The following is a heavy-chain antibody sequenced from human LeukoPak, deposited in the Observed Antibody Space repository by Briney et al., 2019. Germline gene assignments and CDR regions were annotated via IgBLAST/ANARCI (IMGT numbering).Heavy chain of an antibody. J-gene: IGHJ4*02. CDR1: GFTFSSYA. CDR2: ISGSGGST. V-gene: IGHV3-23*01. D-gene: IGHD3-3*01. Sequence: PGGSLRLSCAASGFTFSSYAMSWVRQAPGKGLEWVSAISGSGGSTYYADSVKGRFTISRDNSKNTLYLQMNSLRAEDTAVYHCAKVQVPSVLRFLEWLLGFDYWGQGTLVTVSS. CDR3: AKVQVPSVLRFLEWLLGFDY.